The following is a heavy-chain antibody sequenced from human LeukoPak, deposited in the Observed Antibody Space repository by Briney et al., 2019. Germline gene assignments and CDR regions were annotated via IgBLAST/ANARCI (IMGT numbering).Heavy chain of an antibody. CDR1: GGSISTYY. Sequence: SETLSLTCTVSGGSISTYYWSWIRQPPGKGLEWIGYIRYSGSANYNPSLRSRVTISIDTSKNQFSLKLSSVTAADTAVYHCARLVYDSRGYYFDYWGQGTLVTVSS. CDR2: IRYSGSA. D-gene: IGHD3-22*01. CDR3: ARLVYDSRGYYFDY. V-gene: IGHV4-59*08. J-gene: IGHJ4*02.